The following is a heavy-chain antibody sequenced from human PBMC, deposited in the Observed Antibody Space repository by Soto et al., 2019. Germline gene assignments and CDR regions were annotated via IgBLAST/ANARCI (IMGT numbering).Heavy chain of an antibody. CDR2: ISPYNGNT. D-gene: IGHD2-15*01. Sequence: ASVKFSCKTSGYTFTRYAISLVRQAPGLGLEWMGWISPYNGNTKYSQKFQARVTMTTDTSTNTAYMELRSLRSDDTAVYYCARGGSWWSPLNNWFAPWGQGTLVTAPQ. CDR1: GYTFTRYA. V-gene: IGHV1-18*01. J-gene: IGHJ5*02. CDR3: ARGGSWWSPLNNWFAP.